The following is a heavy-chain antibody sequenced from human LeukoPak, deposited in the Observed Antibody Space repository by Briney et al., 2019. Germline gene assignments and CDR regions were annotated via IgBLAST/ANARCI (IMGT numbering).Heavy chain of an antibody. D-gene: IGHD5-12*01. V-gene: IGHV3-48*03. J-gene: IGHJ4*02. Sequence: GGSLRLSCAASGFTFSSYEMNWVRQAPGKGLEWVSYISSSGSTIYYADSVKGRFTISRDNAKNSLYLQMNSLRAEDTAVYYCASRDIVATIDAPYFDYWGQGTLVPVSS. CDR2: ISSSGSTI. CDR1: GFTFSSYE. CDR3: ASRDIVATIDAPYFDY.